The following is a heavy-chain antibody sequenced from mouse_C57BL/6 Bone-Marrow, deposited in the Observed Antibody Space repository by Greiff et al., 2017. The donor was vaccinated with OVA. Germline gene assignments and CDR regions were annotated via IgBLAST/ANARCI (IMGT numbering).Heavy chain of an antibody. CDR3: ARDGLGYDMDY. CDR2: IDPSDSYT. CDR1: GYTFTSYW. D-gene: IGHD2-10*02. J-gene: IGHJ4*01. Sequence: VQLQQPGAELVMPGASVKLSCKASGYTFTSYWMHWVKQRPGQGLEWIGEIDPSDSYTNYNQKFKGKSTLTVDKSSSTAYMQLSSLTSEDSAVYYCARDGLGYDMDYWGQGTSVTVSS. V-gene: IGHV1-69*01.